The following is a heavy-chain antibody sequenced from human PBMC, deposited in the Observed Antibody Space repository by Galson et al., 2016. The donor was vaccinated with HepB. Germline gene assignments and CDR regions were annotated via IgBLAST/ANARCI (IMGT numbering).Heavy chain of an antibody. D-gene: IGHD3-22*01. CDR1: GFTFSDYY. CDR2: ITSRSTYT. V-gene: IGHV3-11*06. Sequence: SLRLSCAASGFTFSDYYMSWIRQAPGKGLEYVSYITSRSTYTNYAAFVKGRVTISRDNSKNTLSLQINSLRVEDTAVYFCAKALKDYYHSSGFFDYWGQGTLVSVSS. J-gene: IGHJ4*02. CDR3: AKALKDYYHSSGFFDY.